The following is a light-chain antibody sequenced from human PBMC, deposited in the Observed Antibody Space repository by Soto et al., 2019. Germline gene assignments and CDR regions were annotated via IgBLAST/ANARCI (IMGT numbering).Light chain of an antibody. CDR2: EVS. Sequence: SALTQPASVSGSPEQWITISCTRTSSDVGGYNYVSWYQQHPGKAPKLMIYEVSNRPSGVSNRFSGSKYGNTASLTISGLQAEDEADYYCSSYTSSSTLVFGTGTKVTVL. CDR3: SSYTSSSTLV. CDR1: SSDVGGYNY. J-gene: IGLJ1*01. V-gene: IGLV2-14*01.